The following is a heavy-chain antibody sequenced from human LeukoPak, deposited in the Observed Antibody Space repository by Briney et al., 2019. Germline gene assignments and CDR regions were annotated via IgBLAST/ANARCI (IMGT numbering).Heavy chain of an antibody. Sequence: PGGSLRLSCAASGFPFSSNGMHWVRQAPGKGLECVAFIQNDGNNKKYADSVKGRFAISRDNSKNTLYLQKNSLRAEDTAVYYCARDWGTSSLYLVNWGQGTLVTVSS. D-gene: IGHD6-6*01. CDR2: IQNDGNNK. V-gene: IGHV3-30*02. J-gene: IGHJ4*02. CDR1: GFPFSSNG. CDR3: ARDWGTSSLYLVN.